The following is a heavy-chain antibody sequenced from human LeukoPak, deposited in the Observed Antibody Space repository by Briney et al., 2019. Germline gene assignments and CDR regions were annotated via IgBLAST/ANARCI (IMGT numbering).Heavy chain of an antibody. D-gene: IGHD3-10*01. CDR2: IYNAGGT. Sequence: GGSLRLSCAASGFTVSTSYMNWVRQAQGKGLEWVSIIYNAGGTDYADSVKGRFTISRDNSKNTLYLQMNGVRVDDTAVYYCARGVYGWFGESNWFDSWGQGTLVTVSS. V-gene: IGHV3-53*01. CDR3: ARGVYGWFGESNWFDS. J-gene: IGHJ5*01. CDR1: GFTVSTSY.